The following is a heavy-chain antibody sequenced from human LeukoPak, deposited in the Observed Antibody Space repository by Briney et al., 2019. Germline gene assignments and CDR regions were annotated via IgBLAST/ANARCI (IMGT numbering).Heavy chain of an antibody. J-gene: IGHJ4*02. CDR1: GYTFTSNA. Sequence: ASVKVSCKASGYTFTSNAINWVRQAPGQGLEWMGWINTNTGNPTYAQGFTGRFVFSLDTSVSTAYLQISSLKTEDTAVYYCARYSGWYYLDYWGQGTLVTVSS. CDR3: ARYSGWYYLDY. D-gene: IGHD6-19*01. V-gene: IGHV7-4-1*02. CDR2: INTNTGNP.